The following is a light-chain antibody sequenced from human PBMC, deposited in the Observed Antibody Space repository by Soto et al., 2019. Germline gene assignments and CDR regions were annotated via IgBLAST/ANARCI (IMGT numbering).Light chain of an antibody. CDR2: GNN. CDR3: QSYDSSLGGLYV. CDR1: SSNIRAGYD. J-gene: IGLJ1*01. V-gene: IGLV1-40*01. Sequence: QSVLTQPPSVSGAPGRRVTISCTGSSSNIRAGYDVHWYQQLPGTAPKLLMYGNNNRPSGFPDRFSGSKSGTSASLAITGLQAEDEADYYCQSYDSSLGGLYVFGTGTKLTVL.